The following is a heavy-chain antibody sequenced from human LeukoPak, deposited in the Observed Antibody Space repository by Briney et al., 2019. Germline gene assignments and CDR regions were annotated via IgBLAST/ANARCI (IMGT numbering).Heavy chain of an antibody. CDR3: ARALLEWLLYRSNDYYYYGMDV. CDR2: IKQDGSEK. V-gene: IGHV3-7*01. D-gene: IGHD3-3*01. J-gene: IGHJ6*02. Sequence: GVSLRLSCAASGFTFSSYCMSWVRQAPGKGLEWVANIKQDGSEKLYVDSVKGRFTISRDNAKNSLYLQMNSLRAEDTAVYYCARALLEWLLYRSNDYYYYGMDVWGQGTTVTVSS. CDR1: GFTFSSYC.